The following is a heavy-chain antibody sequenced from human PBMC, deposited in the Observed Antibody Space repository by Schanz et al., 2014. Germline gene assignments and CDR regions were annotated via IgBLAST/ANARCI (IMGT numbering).Heavy chain of an antibody. J-gene: IGHJ4*02. CDR3: AKHVRSLTGNDY. CDR2: VSASGGGP. Sequence: EVQLLESGGGLVQPGGSLRLSCIGSGFTFRSYALGWVRQAPGKGLEWVSLVSASGGGPFYADSVKGRFIISRDNSKNTLYLQVNSLRAEDTAVYYCAKHVRSLTGNDYWGQGTLVTVSS. D-gene: IGHD3-9*01. V-gene: IGHV3-23*01. CDR1: GFTFRSYA.